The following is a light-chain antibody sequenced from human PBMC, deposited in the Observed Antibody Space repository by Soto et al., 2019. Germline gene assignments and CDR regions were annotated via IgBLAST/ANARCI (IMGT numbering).Light chain of an antibody. CDR1: SSDVGGYNY. Sequence: QSALTQPPSASGSPGQSVTISCTGSSSDVGGYNYVSWYQQNPGKAPKLMIYEVSKRPSGVPDRLSGSKSGNTASLTVSGPQAEDEADYHCSSYGGSSPLVFGGGTNLTVL. V-gene: IGLV2-8*01. CDR3: SSYGGSSPLV. CDR2: EVS. J-gene: IGLJ2*01.